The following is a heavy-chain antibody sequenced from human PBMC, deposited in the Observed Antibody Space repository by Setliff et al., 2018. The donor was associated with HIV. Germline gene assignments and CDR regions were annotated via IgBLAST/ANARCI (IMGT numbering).Heavy chain of an antibody. CDR3: ARGPHYYDSSGYFNY. Sequence: GESLKISCKGSGYSFTTYWIGWVRQMPGKGLEWMGIIYPGDSDTRYSPSFQGQVTISADKSISTAYLQWSSLKASDTAMYYCARGPHYYDSSGYFNYWGQGTLDTVSS. V-gene: IGHV5-51*01. CDR2: IYPGDSDT. D-gene: IGHD3-22*01. J-gene: IGHJ4*02. CDR1: GYSFTTYW.